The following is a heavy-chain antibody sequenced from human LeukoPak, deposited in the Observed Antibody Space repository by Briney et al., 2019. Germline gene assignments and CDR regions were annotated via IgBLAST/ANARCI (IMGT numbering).Heavy chain of an antibody. CDR3: ARDGGFYDSSGYYLDY. Sequence: SVKVSCKASGGTFSSYAISWVRQAPGQGLEWMGRIIPILGIANYAQKFQGRVTITADKSTSTAYMELSSLRSEDTAVYYCARDGGFYDSSGYYLDYWGQGTLVTVSS. D-gene: IGHD3-22*01. CDR1: GGTFSSYA. V-gene: IGHV1-69*04. CDR2: IIPILGIA. J-gene: IGHJ4*02.